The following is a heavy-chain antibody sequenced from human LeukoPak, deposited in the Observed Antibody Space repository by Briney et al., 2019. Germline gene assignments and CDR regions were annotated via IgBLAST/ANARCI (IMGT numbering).Heavy chain of an antibody. Sequence: GGSLRLSCAASGFIFSSYAMHWVRQAPGKGLEWVAVISYDGDNKYYAEYVKGRFTISRDTYTNTLYLQMNSLRAEDTAVYYCAREMGNPYYDFWSGYRRGGVDVWGQGTTVTVSS. CDR2: ISYDGDNK. J-gene: IGHJ6*02. CDR3: AREMGNPYYDFWSGYRRGGVDV. D-gene: IGHD3-3*01. CDR1: GFIFSSYA. V-gene: IGHV3-30*04.